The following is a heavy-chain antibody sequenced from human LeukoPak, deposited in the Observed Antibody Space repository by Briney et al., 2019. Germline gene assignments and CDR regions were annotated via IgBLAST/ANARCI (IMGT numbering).Heavy chain of an antibody. CDR2: IIPILGIA. Sequence: SVKASCKASGGTFSSYAISWVRQAPGQGLEWMGRIIPILGIANYAQKFQGRVTITADKSTSTAYMELSSLRSEDTAVYYCARVRTVVVAATAVAAFDIWGQGTMVTVSS. CDR1: GGTFSSYA. J-gene: IGHJ3*02. D-gene: IGHD2-15*01. V-gene: IGHV1-69*04. CDR3: ARVRTVVVAATAVAAFDI.